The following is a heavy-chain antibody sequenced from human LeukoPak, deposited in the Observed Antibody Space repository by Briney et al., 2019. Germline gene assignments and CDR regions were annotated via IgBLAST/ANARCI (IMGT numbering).Heavy chain of an antibody. Sequence: GGSLRLSCAASGFTFSSYSMNWVRQAPGKGLEWVSSISSSSSYIYYADSVKSRFTISRDNAKNSLYLQMNSLRAEDTAVYYCAREYGGNSEPNWFDPWGQGTLVTVSS. CDR2: ISSSSSYI. CDR1: GFTFSSYS. CDR3: AREYGGNSEPNWFDP. V-gene: IGHV3-21*01. D-gene: IGHD4-23*01. J-gene: IGHJ5*02.